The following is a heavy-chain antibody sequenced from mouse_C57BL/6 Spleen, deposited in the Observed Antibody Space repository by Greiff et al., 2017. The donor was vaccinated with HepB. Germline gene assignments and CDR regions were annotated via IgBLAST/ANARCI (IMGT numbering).Heavy chain of an antibody. CDR1: GYAFTNYL. Sequence: VQLQQSGAELVRPGTSVKVSCKASGYAFTNYLIEWVKQRPGQGLEGIGVINPGSGGTNYNEKFKGKARLTADKSASTAYMQLSSLTSDDSAVYFCARNPLTTGYFDVWGTGTTVTVSS. CDR2: INPGSGGT. J-gene: IGHJ1*03. CDR3: ARNPLTTGYFDV. D-gene: IGHD2-12*01. V-gene: IGHV1-54*01.